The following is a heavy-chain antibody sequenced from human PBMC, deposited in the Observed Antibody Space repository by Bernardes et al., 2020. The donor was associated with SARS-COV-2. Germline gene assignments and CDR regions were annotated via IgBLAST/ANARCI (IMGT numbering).Heavy chain of an antibody. D-gene: IGHD1-26*01. CDR3: ARVAKAGTYARNDFDF. V-gene: IGHV4-59*01. CDR1: GGSISRYY. CDR2: IYYSGST. J-gene: IGHJ4*02. Sequence: SETLSLTCTVSGGSISRYYWSWIRQPPGKGLEWIGFIYYSGSTNYNPSLKSRVTMSVDTSKNQFSLQLSSVTAADTAVYYCARVAKAGTYARNDFDFWGQGTLVTVSS.